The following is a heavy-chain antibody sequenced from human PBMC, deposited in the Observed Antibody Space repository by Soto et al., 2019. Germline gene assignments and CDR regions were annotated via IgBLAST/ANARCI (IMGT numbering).Heavy chain of an antibody. Sequence: GGSLRLSCAASGFTFSVYAMHWVRQAPGKGLEWLAVSSFDGTQQFYGDSVKGRFTVSRDNSNNTLYLEMNSLRTEDTAVYYCAKQLRGSGWYPLDSWGQGTPVTVSS. CDR2: SSFDGTQQ. V-gene: IGHV3-30*18. J-gene: IGHJ4*02. CDR1: GFTFSVYA. CDR3: AKQLRGSGWYPLDS. D-gene: IGHD6-19*01.